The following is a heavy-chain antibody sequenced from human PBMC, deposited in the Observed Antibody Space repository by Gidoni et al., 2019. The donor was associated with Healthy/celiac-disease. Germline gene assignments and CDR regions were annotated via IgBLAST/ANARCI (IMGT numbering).Heavy chain of an antibody. V-gene: IGHV4-39*01. CDR2: IYYSGST. Sequence: QLQLQESGPGLVKPSETLSLTCTVSDGSISSSSYYWGWIRQPPGKGLEWIGSIYYSGSTYYNPSLKSRVTISVDTSKNQFSLKLSSVTAADTAVYYCARHEDGDYFDYWGQGTLVTVSS. J-gene: IGHJ4*02. CDR1: DGSISSSSYY. CDR3: ARHEDGDYFDY. D-gene: IGHD4-17*01.